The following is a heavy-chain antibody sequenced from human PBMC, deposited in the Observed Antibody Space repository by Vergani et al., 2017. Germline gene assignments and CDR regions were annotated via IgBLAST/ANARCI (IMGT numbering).Heavy chain of an antibody. V-gene: IGHV5-51*01. CDR2: IYPGDSAT. D-gene: IGHD6-13*01. J-gene: IGHJ2*01. Sequence: EVPLVQSGAEVKKPGESLKISCKGSGYSFTSYWIGWVRQMPGKGLEWMGIIYPGDSATRYSPAFLGQVTISADKSISTAYLQWSSLKASDTAMYYCARHGSSWSPYWYFDLWGRGTLVTVSS. CDR3: ARHGSSWSPYWYFDL. CDR1: GYSFTSYW.